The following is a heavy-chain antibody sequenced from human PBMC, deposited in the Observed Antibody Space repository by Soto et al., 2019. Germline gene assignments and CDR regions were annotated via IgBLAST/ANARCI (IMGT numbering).Heavy chain of an antibody. V-gene: IGHV3-30*18. J-gene: IGHJ6*02. CDR2: ISYDGSNK. CDR1: GFTFSSYD. Sequence: QPGGSLRLSCAASGFTFSSYDMHWVRQAPGKGLEWVAVISYDGSNKYYADSVKGRFTISRDNSKNTLYLQMNSLRAEDTAVYYCAKDKGDGYPPHYYYGMDVWGQGTTVTVS. CDR3: AKDKGDGYPPHYYYGMDV. D-gene: IGHD5-12*01.